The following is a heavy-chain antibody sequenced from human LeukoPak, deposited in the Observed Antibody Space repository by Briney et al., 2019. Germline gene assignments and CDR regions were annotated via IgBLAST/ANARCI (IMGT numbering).Heavy chain of an antibody. CDR3: TTGTWIQLWLADY. CDR2: IKGKTDGGTT. D-gene: IGHD5-18*01. V-gene: IGHV3-15*01. CDR1: GFTFSNAC. Sequence: GGSLRLSCATSGFTFSNACMSWVRQAPGKGLEWGGHIKGKTDGGTTDYAAPVQGRFTISRDDSKNTLYLQMNSLKTEDTAVYYCTTGTWIQLWLADYWGQGTLVTVSS. J-gene: IGHJ4*02.